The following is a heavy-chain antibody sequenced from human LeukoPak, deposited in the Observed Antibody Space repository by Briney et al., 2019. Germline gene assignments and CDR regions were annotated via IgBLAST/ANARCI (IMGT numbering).Heavy chain of an antibody. CDR3: ARGLASGYPPIPFDY. CDR1: GEAFSGYY. CDR2: IIDTGST. J-gene: IGHJ4*02. D-gene: IGHD3-3*01. Sequence: SETLSLTCVVYGEAFSGYYWTWIRQPPGKGLEWIGEIIDTGSTKYNSSLKSRVTISVDTSKNEFSLNLTSVTAADTAIYYCARGLASGYPPIPFDYWGQGTLVTVSS. V-gene: IGHV4-34*12.